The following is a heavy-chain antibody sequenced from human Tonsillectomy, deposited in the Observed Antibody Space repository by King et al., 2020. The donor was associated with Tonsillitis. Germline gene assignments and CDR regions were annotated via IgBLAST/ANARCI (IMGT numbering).Heavy chain of an antibody. CDR3: AMYSSSFRIDY. CDR2: IIPIFGTA. J-gene: IGHJ4*02. V-gene: IGHV1-69*01. Sequence: VQLVQSGAEVKKPGSSVTVSCKASGGTFSSDTINWVRQAPGQGLEWMGGIIPIFGTAHYAQKVQGRVTIPADESTSTAYMELSSLRSEDTAVYYCAMYSSSFRIDYWGQGTLVTVSS. D-gene: IGHD6-6*01. CDR1: GGTFSSDT.